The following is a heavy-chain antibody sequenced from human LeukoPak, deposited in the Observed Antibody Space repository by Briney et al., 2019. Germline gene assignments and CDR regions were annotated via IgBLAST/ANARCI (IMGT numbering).Heavy chain of an antibody. Sequence: PGGSLRLSCAASGFTFSSYEMNWVRQAPGKGLEWVSSISSRSLYIHYADSVKGRFTISRDNVKNSLYLQMNSLRAEDTAVYYCARDSRHHRFLYWDWFDPWGQGTLVTVSS. CDR1: GFTFSSYE. J-gene: IGHJ5*02. D-gene: IGHD1-26*01. CDR3: ARDSRHHRFLYWDWFDP. CDR2: ISSRSLYI. V-gene: IGHV3-21*01.